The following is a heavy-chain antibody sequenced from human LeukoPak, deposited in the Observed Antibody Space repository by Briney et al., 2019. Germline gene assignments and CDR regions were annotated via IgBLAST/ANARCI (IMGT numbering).Heavy chain of an antibody. D-gene: IGHD6-19*01. CDR1: GFTFSSYS. Sequence: GGSLRLSCAASGFTFSSYSMNWVRQAPGKGLEWVSSISSSSSYIYYADSVKGRFTISRDNAKNSLYLQMNSLRAEDTAVYYCASFIAVAGKGVDYWGQGTLVTVSS. CDR3: ASFIAVAGKGVDY. CDR2: ISSSSSYI. V-gene: IGHV3-21*01. J-gene: IGHJ4*02.